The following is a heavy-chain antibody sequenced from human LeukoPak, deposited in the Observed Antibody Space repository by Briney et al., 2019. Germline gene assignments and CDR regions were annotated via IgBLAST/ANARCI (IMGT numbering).Heavy chain of an antibody. CDR3: ARETSQKGAHYMDV. CDR1: GFTFSNAW. D-gene: IGHD3-16*01. J-gene: IGHJ6*03. V-gene: IGHV4-4*02. CDR2: INHSGST. Sequence: GSLRLSCAASGFTFSNAWMSWVRQAPGKGLEWIGEINHSGSTNYNQSLKSQVTISVDTSKNQFSLKLSSVTAADTAVYYCARETSQKGAHYMDVWGKGTTVTISS.